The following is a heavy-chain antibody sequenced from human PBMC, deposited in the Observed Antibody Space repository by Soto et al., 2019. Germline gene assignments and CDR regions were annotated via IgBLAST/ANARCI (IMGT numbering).Heavy chain of an antibody. V-gene: IGHV1-3*01. CDR2: INAGNGNT. CDR1: GYTFTSYA. D-gene: IGHD2-2*03. J-gene: IGHJ5*02. CDR3: ARAVGYCISTSCYFMGASVFDP. Sequence: GASVKVSCKASGYTFTSYAMHWVRQAPGQRLEWMGWINAGNGNTKYSQKFQGRVTITRDTSASTAYMELSSLRSEDTAVYYCARAVGYCISTSCYFMGASVFDPWGQGTLVTVSS.